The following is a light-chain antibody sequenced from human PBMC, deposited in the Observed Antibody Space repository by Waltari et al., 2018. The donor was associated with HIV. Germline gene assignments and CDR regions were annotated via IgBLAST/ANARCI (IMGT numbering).Light chain of an antibody. Sequence: QSVLTQPPAASGTPGQRVTISCSGSMSNIGSKNVYWYQPVPGTAPKLLMYRNDQLPSGVPDRFSGSKSGTSASLAISGLRSEDEADYYCVVWDDSLSGVVFGGGTKLTVL. CDR3: VVWDDSLSGVV. CDR2: RND. CDR1: MSNIGSKN. J-gene: IGLJ2*01. V-gene: IGLV1-47*01.